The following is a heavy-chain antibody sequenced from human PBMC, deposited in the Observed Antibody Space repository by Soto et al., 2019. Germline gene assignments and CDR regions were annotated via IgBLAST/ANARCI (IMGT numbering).Heavy chain of an antibody. CDR1: GLSFSTST. Sequence: PGGSLRLSCAASGLSFSTSTMSWVRRAPGKGLEWVSAISGSGGSPSYADSVQGRFTISRDNPKKTLYLQMNSLRAEDTAVYYCAKARCTTGNFYVPDYWGQGTLVTVSS. CDR2: ISGSGGSP. CDR3: AKARCTTGNFYVPDY. J-gene: IGHJ4*02. D-gene: IGHD2-8*01. V-gene: IGHV3-23*01.